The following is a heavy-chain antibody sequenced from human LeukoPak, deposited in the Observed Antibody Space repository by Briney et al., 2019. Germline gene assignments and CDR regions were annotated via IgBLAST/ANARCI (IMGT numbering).Heavy chain of an antibody. CDR3: ASDSFYDSGGYFYY. V-gene: IGHV4-39*07. J-gene: IGHJ4*02. CDR1: GGSISSSSYY. CDR2: ISTRGNA. Sequence: SETLSLTCTVPGGSISSSSYYWGWIRQPPGKGLEWLGRISTRGNADYNPSLKSRVTLSVDTSKNQFSLKLSSVTAADTAMYYCASDSFYDSGGYFYYWGQGTLVTVSS. D-gene: IGHD3-22*01.